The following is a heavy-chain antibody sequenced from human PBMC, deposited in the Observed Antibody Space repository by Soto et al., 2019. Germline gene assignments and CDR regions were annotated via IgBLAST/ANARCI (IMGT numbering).Heavy chain of an antibody. CDR2: TSHSGTT. Sequence: QVQLQESGPGLVKPSETLSLTCAVSGGSITHDNWWNWARQPPGKGLEWIGETSHSGTTNYNPSLKSRVTISVDMSKNQFSLRLTSVTAAYTAVYYCAKDHTGADAFDIWGQGIMVTVSS. CDR3: AKDHTGADAFDI. V-gene: IGHV4-4*02. D-gene: IGHD7-27*01. J-gene: IGHJ3*02. CDR1: GGSITHDNW.